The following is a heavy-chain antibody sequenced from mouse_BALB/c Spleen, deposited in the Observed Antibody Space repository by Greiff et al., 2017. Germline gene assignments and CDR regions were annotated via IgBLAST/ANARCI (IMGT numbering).Heavy chain of an antibody. Sequence: ESGPSLVKPSQTLSLTCSVTGDSITSGYWNWIRKFPGNKLEYMGYISYSGSTYYNPSLKSRISITRDTSKNQYYLQLNSVTTEDTATYYCARGGLDYGNFYFDYWGQGTTLTVSS. CDR3: ARGGLDYGNFYFDY. D-gene: IGHD2-1*01. CDR1: GDSITSGY. CDR2: ISYSGST. J-gene: IGHJ2*01. V-gene: IGHV3-8*02.